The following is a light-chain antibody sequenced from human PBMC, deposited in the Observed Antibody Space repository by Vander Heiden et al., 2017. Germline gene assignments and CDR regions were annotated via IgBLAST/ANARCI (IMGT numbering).Light chain of an antibody. V-gene: IGKV1-27*01. J-gene: IGKJ4*01. CDR1: QGISNY. CDR3: QKYNSAPLT. Sequence: IQINPSPSSLSASVGDRVTITCRASQGISNYLAWYQQRPGKVPKLLIYAASTLQSGVPSRFSGSGSGTDFTLTISSLQPEDVASYYCQKYNSAPLTFGGGTKVEIK. CDR2: AAS.